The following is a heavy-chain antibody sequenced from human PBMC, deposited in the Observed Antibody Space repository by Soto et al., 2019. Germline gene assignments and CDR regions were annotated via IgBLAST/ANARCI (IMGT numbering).Heavy chain of an antibody. CDR3: ARDLTSSWYFDL. Sequence: QVQLVQSGAEVKKPGSSVKVSCKASGGTFSSYTISWVRQAPGQGLEWMGRIIPILGIAYYAQKFQGRVTITADKSTSTDYMELSSMRSEDTAVYYCARDLTSSWYFDLWGRGTLVTVSS. CDR1: GGTFSSYT. D-gene: IGHD3-10*01. CDR2: IIPILGIA. V-gene: IGHV1-69*08. J-gene: IGHJ2*01.